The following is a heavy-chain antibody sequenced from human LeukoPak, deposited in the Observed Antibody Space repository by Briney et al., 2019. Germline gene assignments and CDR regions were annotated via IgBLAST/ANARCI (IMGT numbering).Heavy chain of an antibody. Sequence: GGSLRLSCAASGFTFRSYSMLWVRQAPGKGLEWVSTISDGGGTTYYADSVKGRFTISRDNSKNTMYLQMNRLTAEDTAVYYCAKDRLRYFDYWGQGTLVTVSS. J-gene: IGHJ4*02. D-gene: IGHD3-16*01. V-gene: IGHV3-23*01. CDR1: GFTFRSYS. CDR3: AKDRLRYFDY. CDR2: ISDGGGTT.